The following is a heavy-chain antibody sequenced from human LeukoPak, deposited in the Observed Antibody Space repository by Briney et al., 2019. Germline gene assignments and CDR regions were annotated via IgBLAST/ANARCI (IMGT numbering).Heavy chain of an antibody. CDR3: ARYYYDSSGYYRFDY. Sequence: SETLSLTCTVSGGSISSSSYYWGWIRQPPGKGLEWIGEINHSGSTNYNPSLKSRVTISVDTSKNQFSLKLSSVTAADTAVYYCARYYYDSSGYYRFDYWGQGTLVTVSS. V-gene: IGHV4-39*07. CDR2: INHSGST. CDR1: GGSISSSSYY. D-gene: IGHD3-22*01. J-gene: IGHJ4*02.